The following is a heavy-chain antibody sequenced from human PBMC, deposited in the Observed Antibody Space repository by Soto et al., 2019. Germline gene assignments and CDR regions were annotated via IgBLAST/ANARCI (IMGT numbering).Heavy chain of an antibody. CDR1: GFTFSSYG. J-gene: IGHJ4*02. D-gene: IGHD1-1*01. CDR3: ARDFSLFGNEGFDY. Sequence: QVQLVESGGGVVQPGRSLRLSCAASGFTFSSYGMHWVRQAPGKGLEWMAVIWYDGSNKYYADSVKGRFTISRDNSKNTLYLQMNSLRAEDTAVYYCARDFSLFGNEGFDYWGQGTLVTVSS. V-gene: IGHV3-33*01. CDR2: IWYDGSNK.